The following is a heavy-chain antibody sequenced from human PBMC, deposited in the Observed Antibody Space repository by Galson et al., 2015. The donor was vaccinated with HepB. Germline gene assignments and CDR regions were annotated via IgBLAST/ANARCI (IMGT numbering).Heavy chain of an antibody. CDR3: AKGLTSGSPYRAFEM. D-gene: IGHD3-22*01. CDR2: ISNSSSYI. J-gene: IGHJ3*02. CDR1: GFTFSNYK. Sequence: SLRLSCAASGFTFSNYKVHWVRQAPGKGLEWVSSISNSSSYIYYADSVKGRFTISRDNAKNSLYLQMTSLRAEDTAVYYCAKGLTSGSPYRAFEMWGQGTMVTVSS. V-gene: IGHV3-21*04.